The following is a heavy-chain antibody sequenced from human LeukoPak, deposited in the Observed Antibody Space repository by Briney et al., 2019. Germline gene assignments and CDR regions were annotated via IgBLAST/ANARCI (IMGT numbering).Heavy chain of an antibody. D-gene: IGHD6-6*01. J-gene: IGHJ4*02. Sequence: SETLSLTCTVSGGSISSSSYYWGWIRQPPGKGLEWSGSIYYSGSTYNNPSLKSRVTISIDTSKSQFSLKLSSVTAADTAVYYCARVGGIAARRAALYFDYWGQGTLVTVSS. CDR1: GGSISSSSYY. CDR3: ARVGGIAARRAALYFDY. V-gene: IGHV4-39*07. CDR2: IYYSGST.